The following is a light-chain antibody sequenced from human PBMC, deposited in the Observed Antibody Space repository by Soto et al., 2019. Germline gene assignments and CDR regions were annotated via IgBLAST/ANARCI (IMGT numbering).Light chain of an antibody. J-gene: IGKJ5*01. CDR3: QQSYRTPTIT. V-gene: IGKV1-5*01. CDR2: DAS. CDR1: QSISSW. Sequence: DIQMTHFPSTLSALVVDIDTITCRSSQSISSWLAWYQQKPGKAPKLLIYDASSLESGVPSRFSGSGSGTDFTLNISSLQHEDFATYYCQQSYRTPTITVGLGTRLEI.